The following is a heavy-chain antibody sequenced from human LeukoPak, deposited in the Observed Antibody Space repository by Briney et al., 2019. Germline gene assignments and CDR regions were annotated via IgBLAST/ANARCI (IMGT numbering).Heavy chain of an antibody. CDR1: GFTFSDYY. J-gene: IGHJ4*02. D-gene: IGHD1-1*01. V-gene: IGHV3-11*01. CDR2: ISSSGSTI. Sequence: GGSLRLSCAASGFTFSDYYMSWIRQAPGKGLEGVSYISSSGSTIYYADSVKGRFTISRDNAKNSLYLQMNSLRAEDTAVYYCAREPHDRHWTPLTGGYWGQGTLVTVSS. CDR3: AREPHDRHWTPLTGGY.